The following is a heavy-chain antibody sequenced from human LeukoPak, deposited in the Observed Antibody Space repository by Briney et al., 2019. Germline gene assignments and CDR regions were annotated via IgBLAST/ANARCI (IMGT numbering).Heavy chain of an antibody. CDR2: INPNSGGT. Sequence: ASVKVSCKASGYTFTGYYMHWVRQAPGQGLEWMGWINPNSGGTNYAQKFQGRVTMTRDTSISTAYMELSRLRSDDTAVYYCAREKPYYYGSGSYAYWGQGTLVTVSS. D-gene: IGHD3-10*01. V-gene: IGHV1-2*02. CDR1: GYTFTGYY. J-gene: IGHJ4*02. CDR3: AREKPYYYGSGSYAY.